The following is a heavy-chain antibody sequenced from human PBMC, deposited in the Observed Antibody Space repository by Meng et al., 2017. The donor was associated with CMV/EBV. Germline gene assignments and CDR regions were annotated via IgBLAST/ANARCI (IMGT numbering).Heavy chain of an antibody. CDR2: VIPILGIA. Sequence: SVKVSCKASGGTFSSYTISWVRQAPGQGLEWMGRVIPILGIANYAQKFQGRVTITADKSTSTAYMELSSLRSEDTAVYYCAAGAGGVFSGYFDYWGQGTLVTVSS. J-gene: IGHJ4*02. V-gene: IGHV1-69*02. D-gene: IGHD2-8*02. CDR1: GGTFSSYT. CDR3: AAGAGGVFSGYFDY.